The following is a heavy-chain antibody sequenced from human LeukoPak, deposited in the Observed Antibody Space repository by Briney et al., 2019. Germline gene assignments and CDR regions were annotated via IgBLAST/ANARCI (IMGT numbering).Heavy chain of an antibody. CDR2: IWYDGSKE. Sequence: GGSLRLSCATSGFTFSNYGFHWVRQAPSKGLEWVAVIWYDGSKEYYVDSVKGRFIISRDSSKNMVYLQMSSLRVEDTAVYYCARESAGISSDIWGQGTMVTVSS. CDR1: GFTFSNYG. D-gene: IGHD2-15*01. V-gene: IGHV3-33*01. CDR3: ARESAGISSDI. J-gene: IGHJ3*02.